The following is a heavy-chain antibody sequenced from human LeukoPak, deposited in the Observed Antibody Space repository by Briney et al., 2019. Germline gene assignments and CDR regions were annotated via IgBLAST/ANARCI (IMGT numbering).Heavy chain of an antibody. CDR2: VYDSGSI. D-gene: IGHD5/OR15-5a*01. CDR1: GGSISSSRYS. V-gene: IGHV4-39*07. CDR3: ARGGVYNSPLIRRARTDFDY. J-gene: IGHJ4*02. Sequence: SETLSLTCTVSGGSISSSRYSWGWIRQPPGKGLEWIGSVYDSGSIYYNPSLKSRVTTSVDTSKKQFSLKLSSVTGADTAVYYCARGGVYNSPLIRRARTDFDYWGQGTLVTVSS.